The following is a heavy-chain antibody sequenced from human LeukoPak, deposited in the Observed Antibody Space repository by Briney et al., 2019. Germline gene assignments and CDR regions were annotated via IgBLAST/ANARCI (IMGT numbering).Heavy chain of an antibody. V-gene: IGHV4-39*01. CDR3: VRHDGRGGATMGALDS. CDR2: IYYGRTT. CDR1: AVSISSSSHH. J-gene: IGHJ4*02. D-gene: IGHD5-12*01. Sequence: PSETLSLTCTVSAVSISSSSHHWGWLRQSPGKGLEWIGSIYYGRTTYYNPSLNSRVTISVVTSKNQFSLQLNSVTAADTAVYYCVRHDGRGGATMGALDSWGQGSLVTVSS.